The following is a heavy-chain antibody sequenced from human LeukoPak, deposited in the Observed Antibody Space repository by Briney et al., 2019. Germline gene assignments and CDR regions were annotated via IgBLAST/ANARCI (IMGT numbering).Heavy chain of an antibody. CDR3: AREGEYYAESGNLIDAADV. V-gene: IGHV1-69*06. J-gene: IGHJ3*01. Sequence: ASVKVSCKASGGTFTHFVISWLRQAPGQGLEWMGGIAPISGTPVYAQKFQDRVNITADTSTNTAYMEMSSLTSEDTAMYYCAREGEYYAESGNLIDAADVWGQGTVVTVSS. CDR2: IAPISGTP. CDR1: GGTFTHFV. D-gene: IGHD3-10*01.